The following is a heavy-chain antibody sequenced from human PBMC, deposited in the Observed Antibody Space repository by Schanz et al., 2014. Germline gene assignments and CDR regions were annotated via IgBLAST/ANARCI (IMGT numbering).Heavy chain of an antibody. CDR2: ISGSSIHK. CDR3: STTPNFYASGTYSWFDP. CDR1: GFTFSDYY. Sequence: QVYLVESGGDLVKPGGSLRLSCAASGFTFSDYYMAWIRQAPGKGLEWVSHISGSSIHKNYADSVKGRFSISRDNGETSVYLQINSLRVEDTAVYYCSTTPNFYASGTYSWFDPWGQGTRVTVSS. V-gene: IGHV3-11*05. J-gene: IGHJ5*02. D-gene: IGHD3-10*01.